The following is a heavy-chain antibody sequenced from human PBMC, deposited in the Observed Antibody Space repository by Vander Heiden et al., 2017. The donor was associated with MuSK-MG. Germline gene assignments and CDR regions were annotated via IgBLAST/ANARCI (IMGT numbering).Heavy chain of an antibody. CDR1: GFPFSNYA. CDR3: AKYTMAQSLGLC. D-gene: IGHD3-16*01. CDR2: LTACGTP. V-gene: IGHV3-23*01. J-gene: IGHJ4*01. Sequence: EVQLLESGRGLVQSGGSLRLSCAPSGFPFSNYAMSCVRPGPGKGVGWVVGLTACGTPMYADSVKGRFTIARDSSKSNLYLQMGSLRGDHTAVDDCAKYTMAQSLGLCWGHGTLGTVS.